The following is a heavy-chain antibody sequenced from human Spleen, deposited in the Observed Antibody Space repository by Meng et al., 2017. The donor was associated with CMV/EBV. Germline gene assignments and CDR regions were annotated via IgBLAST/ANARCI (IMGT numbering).Heavy chain of an antibody. D-gene: IGHD3-22*01. J-gene: IGHJ4*02. CDR2: ISAYNGNT. V-gene: IGHV1-18*01. CDR3: ARDKNYYDSSPYYIGDY. Sequence: ASVKVSCKASGYTFTNYGISWVRQAPGQGLEWMGWISAYNGNTNYAQKLQGRVTMTTDTSTRTAYMELRILRSDDTAVYYCARDKNYYDSSPYYIGDYWGQGTLVTVSS. CDR1: GYTFTNYG.